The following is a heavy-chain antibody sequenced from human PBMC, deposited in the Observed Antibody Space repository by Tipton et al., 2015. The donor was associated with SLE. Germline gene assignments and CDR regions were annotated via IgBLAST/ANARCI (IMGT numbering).Heavy chain of an antibody. CDR2: VYDIDST. CDR3: ARASGGLLPFDY. V-gene: IGHV4-59*01. D-gene: IGHD3-22*01. CDR1: GASISSYY. J-gene: IGHJ4*02. Sequence: LRLSCTVSGASISSYYWSWVRQPPGKGLEWIGYVYDIDSTNYNPSLKSRVTISLDPSKNQFSLKLSSVTAADTAVYYCARASGGLLPFDYWGQGTLVTVSS.